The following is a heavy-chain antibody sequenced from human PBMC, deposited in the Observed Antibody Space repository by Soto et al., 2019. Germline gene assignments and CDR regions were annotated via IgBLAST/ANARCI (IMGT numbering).Heavy chain of an antibody. J-gene: IGHJ4*02. V-gene: IGHV3-23*01. Sequence: VQLFASGGGSARPGGSLRLSCTASGFTFTSYGMGWVRQAPGKGLQWVSTIRGDGGQTHYTDSVKGRFSISRDNSKNTVYLQMDSLRAEDTAMYFCARDVGLDSDDFFAYWGQGTKVTVSS. CDR2: IRGDGGQT. D-gene: IGHD3-9*01. CDR1: GFTFTSYG. CDR3: ARDVGLDSDDFFAY.